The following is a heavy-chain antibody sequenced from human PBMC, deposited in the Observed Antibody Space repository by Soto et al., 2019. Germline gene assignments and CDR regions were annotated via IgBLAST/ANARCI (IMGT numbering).Heavy chain of an antibody. CDR3: ARGPWKIWFGELLSYFDY. CDR2: ISYDGSNK. V-gene: IGHV3-30-3*01. J-gene: IGHJ4*02. D-gene: IGHD3-10*01. CDR1: GFTFSSYA. Sequence: GGSLRLSCAASGFTFSSYAMHWVRQAPGKGLEWVAVISYDGSNKYYADSVKGRFTISRDNSKNTLYLQMNSLRAEDTAVYYCARGPWKIWFGELLSYFDYWGQGTLVTVSS.